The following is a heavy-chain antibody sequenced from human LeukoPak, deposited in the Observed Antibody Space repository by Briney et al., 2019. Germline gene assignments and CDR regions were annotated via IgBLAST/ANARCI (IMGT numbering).Heavy chain of an antibody. CDR2: IGGSGGST. D-gene: IGHD2-2*01. J-gene: IGHJ6*02. CDR3: ARYCSSSSCDYYYHYGMDV. Sequence: GGSLRLSCAASGFTFSSYAMSWVRQAPGKGLEWVSAIGGSGGSTYYADSVKGRFTISRDNSKNTLYLQMNSLRVEDTAVYYCARYCSSSSCDYYYHYGMDVWGQGTTVTVSS. CDR1: GFTFSSYA. V-gene: IGHV3-23*01.